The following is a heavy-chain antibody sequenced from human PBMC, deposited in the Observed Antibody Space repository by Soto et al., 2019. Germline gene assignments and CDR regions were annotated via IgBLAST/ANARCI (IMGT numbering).Heavy chain of an antibody. CDR1: GFIFSSYV. CDR3: ARNPTVRTYYYYYMDV. V-gene: IGHV3-64*04. J-gene: IGHJ6*03. CDR2: INTNGGST. Sequence: GGSLRLSCSASGFIFSSYVMHWVRQAPGKGLDYVSGINTNGGSTYYAPSVKGRFTISRDNAKNSLYLQMNSLRAEDTAVYYCARNPTVRTYYYYYMDVWGKGTTVTVSS. D-gene: IGHD4-4*01.